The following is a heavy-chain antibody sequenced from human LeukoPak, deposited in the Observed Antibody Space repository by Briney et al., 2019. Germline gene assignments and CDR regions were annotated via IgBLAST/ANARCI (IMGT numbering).Heavy chain of an antibody. Sequence: SETLSLTCTVSGGSISSYYWSWIRQPPGKGLEWIGYIYYSGSTNYNPSLKSRVTISVDTSKNQFSLKLSSVTAADTAVYCCARSGSYSFYYYYYGMDVWGQGTTVTVSS. V-gene: IGHV4-59*01. J-gene: IGHJ6*02. D-gene: IGHD1-26*01. CDR3: ARSGSYSFYYYYYGMDV. CDR1: GGSISSYY. CDR2: IYYSGST.